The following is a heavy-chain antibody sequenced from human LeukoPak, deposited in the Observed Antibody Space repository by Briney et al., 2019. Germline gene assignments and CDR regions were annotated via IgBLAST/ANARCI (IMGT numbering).Heavy chain of an antibody. J-gene: IGHJ5*02. CDR1: GYSFTSYW. D-gene: IGHD3-10*01. Sequence: GESLKISCKGSGYSFTSYWIGWVRQMPGKGLEWMGMIYLGDSDTRYSPSFQGQVTISADKSISTAYLQWSSLKASDTAMYYCARLEDGSGSYYDPWFDPWGQGTLVTVSS. V-gene: IGHV5-51*01. CDR2: IYLGDSDT. CDR3: ARLEDGSGSYYDPWFDP.